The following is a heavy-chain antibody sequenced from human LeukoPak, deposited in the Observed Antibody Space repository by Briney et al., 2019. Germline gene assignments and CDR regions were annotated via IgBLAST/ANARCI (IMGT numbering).Heavy chain of an antibody. J-gene: IGHJ6*02. Sequence: SETLSLTCSVSGGSISRYYWSWIRQAAGKGLGWVGRISTSEGTRHNPSLKSRVTMSADTSKNELSLKLSFVTAADTAVYYCARDLQFLCTDIYCSYGVDVWGRGTTVTVSS. CDR2: ISTSEGT. CDR1: GGSISRYY. D-gene: IGHD2-8*02. CDR3: ARDLQFLCTDIYCSYGVDV. V-gene: IGHV4-4*07.